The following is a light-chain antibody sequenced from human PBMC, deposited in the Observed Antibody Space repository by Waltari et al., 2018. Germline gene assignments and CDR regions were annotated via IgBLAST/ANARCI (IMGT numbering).Light chain of an antibody. Sequence: DIVMTLSPESLAVALGERATLSCKASQSVLYSSNNKNHLAWYQQKPGQPPRLLLYWASTRESGVPDRFIGSGSETDFTLTVTSLQAEDVAVYYCQQYYNTPLTFGGGTKVGVK. V-gene: IGKV4-1*01. CDR3: QQYYNTPLT. CDR2: WAS. CDR1: QSVLYSSNNKNH. J-gene: IGKJ4*01.